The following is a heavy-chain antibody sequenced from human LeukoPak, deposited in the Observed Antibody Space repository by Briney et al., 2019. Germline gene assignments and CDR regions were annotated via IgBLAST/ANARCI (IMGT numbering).Heavy chain of an antibody. J-gene: IGHJ4*02. V-gene: IGHV3-30-3*01. Sequence: AGGSLRLSCEASGFTFSSYDMDWVRQAPGKGLEWVAVISYDGSRKYYADSVKGRFTISRDNSKNTLYVQMNSLRAEDTAVYYCARDAPPIVATPIDFWGQGTLVTVSS. D-gene: IGHD5-12*01. CDR2: ISYDGSRK. CDR3: ARDAPPIVATPIDF. CDR1: GFTFSSYD.